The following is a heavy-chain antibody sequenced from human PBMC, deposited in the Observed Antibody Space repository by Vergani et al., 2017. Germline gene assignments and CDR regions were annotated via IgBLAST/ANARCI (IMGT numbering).Heavy chain of an antibody. D-gene: IGHD4-17*01. Sequence: QVQLVESGGGVVQPGRSLRLSCAASGFTFSSYAMHWVRQAPGKGLGWVAVISYDGSNKYYADSVKGRFTSARDNSKNTLYLQMNSLRAEDMAVYYCARGASGDYVSSFDYWGQGTLVTVSS. V-gene: IGHV3-30-3*01. J-gene: IGHJ4*02. CDR2: ISYDGSNK. CDR1: GFTFSSYA. CDR3: ARGASGDYVSSFDY.